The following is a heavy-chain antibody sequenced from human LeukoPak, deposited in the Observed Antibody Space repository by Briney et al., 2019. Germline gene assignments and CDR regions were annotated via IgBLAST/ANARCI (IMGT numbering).Heavy chain of an antibody. CDR2: ISGSGGST. CDR1: GFTFSSYA. J-gene: IGHJ4*02. CDR3: AKTTVRGVIIEDFDY. V-gene: IGHV3-23*01. Sequence: GGSLRLSCAASGFTFSSYAMSWVRQAPGKGLEWVSAISGSGGSTYYADSVKGRFTISRDNSKNTLYLQMNSLRAEDTAVYYCAKTTVRGVIIEDFDYWGQGTLVTVSS. D-gene: IGHD3-10*01.